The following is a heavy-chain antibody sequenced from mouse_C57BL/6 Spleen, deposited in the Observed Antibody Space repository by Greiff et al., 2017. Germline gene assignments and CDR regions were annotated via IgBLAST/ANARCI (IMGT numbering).Heavy chain of an antibody. V-gene: IGHV2-2*01. CDR2: IWSGGST. J-gene: IGHJ4*01. CDR3: ARRAYYSIPMDY. D-gene: IGHD2-5*01. Sequence: VMLVESGPGLVQPSQSLSITCTVSGFSLTSYGVHWVRQSPGKGLEWLGVIWSGGSTDYNAAFISRLSISKDNSKSQVFFKMNRLQADDTAIYYCARRAYYSIPMDYWGQGTSVTVSS. CDR1: GFSLTSYG.